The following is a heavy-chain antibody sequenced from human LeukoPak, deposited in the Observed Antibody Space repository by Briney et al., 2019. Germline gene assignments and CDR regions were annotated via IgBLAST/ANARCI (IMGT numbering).Heavy chain of an antibody. J-gene: IGHJ6*03. Sequence: GGSLRLSCAASGFTFSSYSMNWVRQASGKGLEWVSYISSSSSTIYYADSVKGRFTISRDNAKNSLYLQMNSLRAEDTAVYYCARVRYSSSSRGTYYYYYYMDVWGKGTTVTVSS. CDR3: ARVRYSSSSRGTYYYYYYMDV. CDR1: GFTFSSYS. D-gene: IGHD6-6*01. V-gene: IGHV3-48*04. CDR2: ISSSSSTI.